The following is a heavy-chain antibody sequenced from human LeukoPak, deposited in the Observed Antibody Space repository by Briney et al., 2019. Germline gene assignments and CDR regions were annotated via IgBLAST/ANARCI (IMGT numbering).Heavy chain of an antibody. V-gene: IGHV1-2*02. J-gene: IGHJ4*02. CDR1: GYTFTGYY. CDR3: AVWGGNSGDY. D-gene: IGHD4-23*01. Sequence: ASVKVSCKASGYTFTGYYMHWVRQAPGQGLEWMGWINPNSGGTNYAQKFQERVTITRDMSTSTAYMELSSLRSEDTAVYYCAVWGGNSGDYWGQGTLVTVSS. CDR2: INPNSGGT.